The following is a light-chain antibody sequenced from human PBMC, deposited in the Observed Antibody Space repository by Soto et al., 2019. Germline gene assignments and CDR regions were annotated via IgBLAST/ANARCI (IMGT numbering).Light chain of an antibody. CDR2: DAS. V-gene: IGKV1-5*01. J-gene: IGKJ1*01. CDR1: RSISDW. CDR3: LQYDSYSWT. Sequence: DIQMTQFPSTLSASVGDRVTITCRASRSISDWLAWYQQKPGKAPRVLIFDASSLKSGVPSRFSGSGSGTEFTLNISSLQPDDVATYYCLQYDSYSWTFGQGTKVEIK.